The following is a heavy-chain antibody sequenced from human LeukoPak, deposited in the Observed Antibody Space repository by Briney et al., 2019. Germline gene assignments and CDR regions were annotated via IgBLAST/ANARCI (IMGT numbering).Heavy chain of an antibody. CDR1: GDSITNSNFH. D-gene: IGHD6-13*01. Sequence: SETLSLTCTVSGDSITNSNFHWGWIRQPPGKGLEWIGSIYYSGSTYYNPSLKSRVTIPVDTSKNQFSLKLSSVTAADTAVYYCARVAGGYSSSWYRGYFDYWGQGTLVTVSS. CDR3: ARVAGGYSSSWYRGYFDY. CDR2: IYYSGST. V-gene: IGHV4-39*07. J-gene: IGHJ4*02.